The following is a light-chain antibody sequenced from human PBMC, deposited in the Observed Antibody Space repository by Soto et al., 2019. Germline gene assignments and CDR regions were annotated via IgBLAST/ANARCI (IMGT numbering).Light chain of an antibody. V-gene: IGKV3-15*01. CDR1: HSVGTK. Sequence: ITQSPATLSVSPGETATLSCRASHSVGTKLAWYQQRPGQAPRLLISDASTRATSISARFSGSGSVTQFTLTINSLQSEDFALYYCQRYNSWPLTFAGGTKV. J-gene: IGKJ4*01. CDR3: QRYNSWPLT. CDR2: DAS.